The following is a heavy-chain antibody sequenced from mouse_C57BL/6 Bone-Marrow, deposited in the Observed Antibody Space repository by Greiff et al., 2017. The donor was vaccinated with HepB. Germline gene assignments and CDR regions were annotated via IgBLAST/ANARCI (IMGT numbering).Heavy chain of an antibody. CDR2: ISYDGSN. CDR1: GYSITSGYY. J-gene: IGHJ2*01. CDR3: AVGYYGSDY. V-gene: IGHV3-6*01. D-gene: IGHD1-1*01. Sequence: EVHLVESGPGLVKPSQSLSLTCSVTGYSITSGYYWNWIRQFPGNKLEWMGYISYDGSNNYNPSLKNRISITRDTSKNQFFLKLNSVTTEDTATYYCAVGYYGSDYWGQGTTLTVSS.